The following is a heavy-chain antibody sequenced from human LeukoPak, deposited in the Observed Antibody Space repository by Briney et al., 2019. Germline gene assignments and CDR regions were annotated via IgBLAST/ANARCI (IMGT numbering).Heavy chain of an antibody. Sequence: GGSLRLSCAASGFTFSSYWMHWVRQAPGKGLVWVSRINSDGSSTSYADSVKGRFTISRDNAKNTLYRQMNSLRAEDTAVYYCARDFGGVIAVAASFDYWGQGTLVTVSS. V-gene: IGHV3-74*01. CDR1: GFTFSSYW. CDR2: INSDGSST. CDR3: ARDFGGVIAVAASFDY. D-gene: IGHD6-19*01. J-gene: IGHJ4*02.